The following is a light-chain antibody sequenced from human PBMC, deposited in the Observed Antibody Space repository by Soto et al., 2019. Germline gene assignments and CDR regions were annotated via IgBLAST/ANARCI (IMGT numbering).Light chain of an antibody. J-gene: IGKJ1*01. CDR3: QQLNSYRT. CDR2: AAS. Sequence: DIQWTKYQYFLSASVGDRVTITCRASQGISSYLAWYQQKPGKAPKLLIYAASTLQSGVPSRFSGSGSGTEFTLTISSLQPEDFATYYCQQLNSYRTFGQGTKVDIK. V-gene: IGKV1-9*01. CDR1: QGISSY.